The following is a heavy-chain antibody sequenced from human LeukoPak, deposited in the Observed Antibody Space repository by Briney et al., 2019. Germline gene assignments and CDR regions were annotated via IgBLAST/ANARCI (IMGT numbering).Heavy chain of an antibody. Sequence: ASVKVSCKASGYTFTAYYMHWVRQATGQGLEWMGWINPNSGGTNYAQKFQGRVTMTRDTSISTAYMELSGLRSDDTAIYYCARVRYCTSTSCYMAFDYWGQGTLVTVSS. V-gene: IGHV1-2*02. J-gene: IGHJ4*02. D-gene: IGHD2-2*02. CDR1: GYTFTAYY. CDR2: INPNSGGT. CDR3: ARVRYCTSTSCYMAFDY.